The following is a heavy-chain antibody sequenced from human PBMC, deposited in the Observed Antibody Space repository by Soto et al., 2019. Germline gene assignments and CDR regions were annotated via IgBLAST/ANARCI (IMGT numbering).Heavy chain of an antibody. J-gene: IGHJ4*02. CDR2: IGGSGGRT. V-gene: IGHV3-23*01. CDR3: AIRTYSSGWYYLDY. CDR1: GYPFSGNA. Sequence: EVQLLESGGGLVQPGGSLSLSCAASGYPFSGNALTWVAQPPGKGLEWVSGIGGSGGRTYYADPVKGRFTISGESSKNTLYLQMNSLRAEDTAVYYCAIRTYSSGWYYLDYWGQGTLVTVSS. D-gene: IGHD6-19*01.